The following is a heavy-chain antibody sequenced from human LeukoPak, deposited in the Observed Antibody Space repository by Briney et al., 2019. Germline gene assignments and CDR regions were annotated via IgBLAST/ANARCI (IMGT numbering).Heavy chain of an antibody. Sequence: ASVKVSCKASGGTFSSYAISWVRQAPGQGLEWMGRIIPIFGIANYAQKFQGRVTITADKSTSTAYMELRSLRSDDTAVYYCARRITMVRGVNYYYGMDVWGKGTTVTVSS. J-gene: IGHJ6*04. D-gene: IGHD3-10*01. V-gene: IGHV1-69*04. CDR3: ARRITMVRGVNYYYGMDV. CDR1: GGTFSSYA. CDR2: IIPIFGIA.